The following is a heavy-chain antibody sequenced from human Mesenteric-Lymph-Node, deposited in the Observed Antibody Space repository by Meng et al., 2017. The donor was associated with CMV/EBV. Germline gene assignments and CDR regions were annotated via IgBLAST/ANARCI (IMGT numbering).Heavy chain of an antibody. CDR3: ASSVALTGYYVGHWFDP. CDR2: ISSAGTYI. Sequence: GESLKISCAASGFMFNSYSMNWVRQAPGKGLEWVSSISSAGTYIYYADSVKGRFTISRDNAKNSLYLQMSSLRVEDTAIYYCASSVALTGYYVGHWFDPWGQGTLVTVSS. V-gene: IGHV3-21*06. CDR1: GFMFNSYS. D-gene: IGHD3-9*01. J-gene: IGHJ5*02.